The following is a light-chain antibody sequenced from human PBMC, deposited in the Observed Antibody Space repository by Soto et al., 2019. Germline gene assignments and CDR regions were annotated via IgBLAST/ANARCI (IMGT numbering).Light chain of an antibody. V-gene: IGKV3-20*01. Sequence: EIVLTQSPGTVPLSPGERATLSCRASQSVSSSRLAWYQQKPGQAPRLLMFDASTRATGIPDRFSGSGSGTEFTLTISSLGPEDFALYYCQQYGSSPLTFGGGTKVEIK. CDR1: QSVSSSR. J-gene: IGKJ4*01. CDR3: QQYGSSPLT. CDR2: DAS.